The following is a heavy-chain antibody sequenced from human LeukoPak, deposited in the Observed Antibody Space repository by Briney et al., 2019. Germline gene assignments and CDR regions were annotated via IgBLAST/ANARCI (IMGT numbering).Heavy chain of an antibody. V-gene: IGHV4-59*01. D-gene: IGHD2-15*01. CDR2: IYYSGST. Sequence: SETLSLTCTVSGGSISSYYRSWIRQPPGKGLEWIGYIYYSGSTNYNPSLKSRVTISVDTSKNQFSLKLSSVTAADTAVYYCARGGLVVAARAFDYWGQGTLVTVSS. J-gene: IGHJ4*02. CDR1: GGSISSYY. CDR3: ARGGLVVAARAFDY.